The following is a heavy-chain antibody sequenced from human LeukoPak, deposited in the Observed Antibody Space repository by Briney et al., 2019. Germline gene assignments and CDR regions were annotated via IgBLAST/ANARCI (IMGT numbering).Heavy chain of an antibody. CDR3: AKDSYSSGWSQFDP. D-gene: IGHD6-19*01. CDR1: GFTFVDYA. J-gene: IGHJ5*02. V-gene: IGHV3-9*01. Sequence: GGSLRLSCAASGFTFVDYAMHWVRQAPGKGLEWVSGISWNSGSIGYADSVKGRFTISRDNAKNSLYLQMNSLRAEDTALYYCAKDSYSSGWSQFDPWGQGTLVTVSS. CDR2: ISWNSGSI.